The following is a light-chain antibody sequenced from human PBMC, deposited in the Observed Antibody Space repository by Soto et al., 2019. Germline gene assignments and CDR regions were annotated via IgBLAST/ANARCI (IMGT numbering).Light chain of an antibody. CDR2: GAS. V-gene: IGKV3-15*01. Sequence: EIVMTQSPATLSVSPGEKATLSCRATQSVNTNLAWYQQRPGQAPRLLIYGASTRATGIPARFSGSGSGTEFTLTISSLQSEDFAVYYCQQSNNWPRTFGQGSKVEIK. CDR1: QSVNTN. CDR3: QQSNNWPRT. J-gene: IGKJ1*01.